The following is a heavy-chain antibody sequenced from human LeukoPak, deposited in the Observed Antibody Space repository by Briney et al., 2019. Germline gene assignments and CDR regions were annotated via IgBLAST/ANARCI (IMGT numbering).Heavy chain of an antibody. J-gene: IGHJ6*02. Sequence: PSETLSLTCTVSGVSVSSGGYYWSWIRQHPGKGLEWSGYIYYSGSTYYNPSLKSRVTISVDTSKNQFSLRLSSVTAADTAVYYCARTGDRYYYYYGMDVWGQGTTVTVSS. CDR2: IYYSGST. CDR1: GVSVSSGGYY. V-gene: IGHV4-31*03. D-gene: IGHD5-18*01. CDR3: ARTGDRYYYYYGMDV.